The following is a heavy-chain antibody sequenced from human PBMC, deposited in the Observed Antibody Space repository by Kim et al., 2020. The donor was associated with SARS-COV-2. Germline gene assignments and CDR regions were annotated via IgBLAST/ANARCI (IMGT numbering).Heavy chain of an antibody. CDR2: IIPILGIA. V-gene: IGHV1-69*04. J-gene: IGHJ5*02. CDR1: GGTFSSYA. D-gene: IGHD7-27*01. CDR3: ARSLKLGTSNWFDP. Sequence: SVKVSCKASGGTFSSYAISWVRQAPGQGLEWMGRIIPILGIANYAQKFQGRVTITADKSTSTAYMELSSLRSEDTAVYYCARSLKLGTSNWFDPWGQGTLVTVSS.